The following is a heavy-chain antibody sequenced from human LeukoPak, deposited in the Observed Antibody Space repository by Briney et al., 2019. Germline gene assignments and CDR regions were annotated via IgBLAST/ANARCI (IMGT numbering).Heavy chain of an antibody. CDR3: ARVGIVATIDAFDI. D-gene: IGHD5-12*01. J-gene: IGHJ3*02. CDR1: GGSFSGYY. V-gene: IGHV4-34*01. Sequence: SETLSLTCAVYGGSFSGYYWSWIRQPPGKGLEWIGEINHSGSTNYNPSLKSRVTISVDTSKNQFSLKLSSVTAADTAVYYCARVGIVATIDAFDIWGQGTMVTVSS. CDR2: INHSGST.